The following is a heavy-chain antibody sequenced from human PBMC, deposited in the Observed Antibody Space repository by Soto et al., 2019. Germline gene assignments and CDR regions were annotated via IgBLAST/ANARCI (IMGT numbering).Heavy chain of an antibody. Sequence: QVQLQESGPGLVKPSETLSLTCTVSGGSFISYFWTWTRQPPGRGLEWIGYVHYSGNTNYNPSLNVRATKSVDTSKNMRALELSSVTAADTAVYYCAIMIQLAPKRNVFDNWGQGTMLTVS. V-gene: IGHV4-59*01. CDR3: AIMIQLAPKRNVFDN. D-gene: IGHD1-1*01. J-gene: IGHJ3*02. CDR2: VHYSGNT. CDR1: GGSFISYF.